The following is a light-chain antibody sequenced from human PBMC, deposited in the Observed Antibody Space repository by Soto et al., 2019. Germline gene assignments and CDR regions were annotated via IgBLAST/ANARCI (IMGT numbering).Light chain of an antibody. CDR2: ASV. CDR3: QQRSNWT. V-gene: IGKV3-11*01. Sequence: EIVMTQSPATLSVSPGERATFSCRASQSVSSNLAWYQQKPGQAPRLLIYASVNRATGIPDRFSGSASGTDFTLTISSLEPEDFAVYYCQQRSNWTFGQGTKVDIK. CDR1: QSVSSN. J-gene: IGKJ1*01.